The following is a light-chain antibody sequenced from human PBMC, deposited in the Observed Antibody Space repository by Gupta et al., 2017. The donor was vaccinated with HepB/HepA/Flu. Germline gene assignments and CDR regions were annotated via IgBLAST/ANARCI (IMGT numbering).Light chain of an antibody. Sequence: QSALPQPASVSGSPGQSITISCPGTSSDVGTYNSVSWNQQHPGKPPKLMIFYVINRPSGVSARFSGSKSGNTASLTISGLQAEDEADYYGSSYTSTSTVVFGGGTRLTVL. CDR1: SSDVGTYNS. CDR2: YVI. V-gene: IGLV2-14*03. CDR3: SSYTSTSTVV. J-gene: IGLJ2*01.